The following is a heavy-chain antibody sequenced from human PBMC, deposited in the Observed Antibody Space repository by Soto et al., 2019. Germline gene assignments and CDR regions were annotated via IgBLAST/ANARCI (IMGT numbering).Heavy chain of an antibody. V-gene: IGHV3-21*06. Sequence: PGGSLRLSCAASGFTFTRYSMNWVRQAPGKGLEWVSSISSTTNYIYYGDSMKGRFTISRDNAKNSLYLEMNSLRAEDTAVYYCARESEYRTSNFDYWGQGTLVTVSS. CDR1: GFTFTRYS. J-gene: IGHJ4*02. CDR2: ISSTTNYI. D-gene: IGHD6-6*01. CDR3: ARESEYRTSNFDY.